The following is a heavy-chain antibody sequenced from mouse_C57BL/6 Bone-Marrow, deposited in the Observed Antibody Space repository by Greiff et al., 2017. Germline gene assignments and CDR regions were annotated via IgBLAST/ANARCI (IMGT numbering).Heavy chain of an antibody. CDR3: ARGTTVVAEGFAY. J-gene: IGHJ3*01. Sequence: QVQLQQTGAELARPGASVKLSCKASGYTFTSYGISWVNQRTGQGLEWIGEIYPRSGNTYYNEKFKGKATLTADKSSSTAYMELRSLTSEDSAVYFCARGTTVVAEGFAYWGQGTLVTVSA. CDR1: GYTFTSYG. CDR2: IYPRSGNT. V-gene: IGHV1-81*01. D-gene: IGHD1-1*01.